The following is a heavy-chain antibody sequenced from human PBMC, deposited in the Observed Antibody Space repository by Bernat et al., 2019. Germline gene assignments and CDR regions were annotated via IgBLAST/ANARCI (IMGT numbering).Heavy chain of an antibody. CDR2: ISSSSSYI. J-gene: IGHJ4*02. CDR3: ARHPWSSGSLPYFDY. CDR1: GFTYSSYS. D-gene: IGHD3-22*01. V-gene: IGHV3-21*01. Sequence: EVQLVESGGGLVKPGGSLRLSCAASGFTYSSYSMNWVRQAPGKGLEWVSSISSSSSYIYYADSMKGRFTISRDNAKNSLYLHMNSLRAEDTAVYYRARHPWSSGSLPYFDYWGQGTLVTVSS.